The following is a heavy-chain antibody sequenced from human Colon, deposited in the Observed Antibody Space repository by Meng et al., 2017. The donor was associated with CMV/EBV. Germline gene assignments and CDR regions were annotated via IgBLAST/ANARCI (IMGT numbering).Heavy chain of an antibody. Sequence: GESLKISCAASGFAFSSSWMSWVRQAPGKGLEWVATINQDGSEEQYVEAVKGRFTISRDNAKTSLYLQMDSLTVEDTALYYCAGLGEYSLKDWGQGTLVTVSS. CDR1: GFAFSSSW. V-gene: IGHV3-7*01. CDR3: AGLGEYSLKD. CDR2: INQDGSEE. D-gene: IGHD3-16*01. J-gene: IGHJ4*02.